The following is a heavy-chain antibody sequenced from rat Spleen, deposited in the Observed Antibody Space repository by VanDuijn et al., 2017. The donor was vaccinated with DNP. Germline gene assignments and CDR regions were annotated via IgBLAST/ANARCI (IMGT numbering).Heavy chain of an antibody. CDR2: ISYDGGIT. CDR3: ARYSLRRLWDY. J-gene: IGHJ2*01. Sequence: EVQLVESGGGLVQPGRSLKLSCAASGFTFSDYNMGWVRQAPTKGLEWVAYISYDGGITSYGDSVKGRFTISRDNAKSTLYLQMDSLRSEDTATYYCARYSLRRLWDYWGQGVMVTVSS. CDR1: GFTFSDYN. D-gene: IGHD1-11*01. V-gene: IGHV5-7*01.